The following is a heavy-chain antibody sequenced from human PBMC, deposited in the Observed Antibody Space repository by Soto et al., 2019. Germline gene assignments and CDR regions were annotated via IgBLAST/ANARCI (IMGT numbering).Heavy chain of an antibody. Sequence: QVQLVQSGAEVKKPRASVKVSCKASGYTFTSYGITWVRQAPGQGLEWMGWINTYNGNTNYAQKLQGRVTMTTDTSTSTAYMELRSLRSDDTAVYYCAREPAAGDWFDPWGQGTLVTVSS. V-gene: IGHV1-18*01. J-gene: IGHJ5*02. D-gene: IGHD6-13*01. CDR3: AREPAAGDWFDP. CDR1: GYTFTSYG. CDR2: INTYNGNT.